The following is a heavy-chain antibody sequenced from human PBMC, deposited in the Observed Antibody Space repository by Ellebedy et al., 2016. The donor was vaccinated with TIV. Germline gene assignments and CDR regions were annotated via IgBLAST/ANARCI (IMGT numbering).Heavy chain of an antibody. CDR3: ARAGNYYDRSGYSPLDY. CDR2: INSKGDRT. D-gene: IGHD3-22*01. V-gene: IGHV3-64*01. Sequence: PGGSLRLSCVASGFTFSNYAMHWVRQAPGKGLEYVSVINSKGDRTYYANSVEGRLTISRDNSKNTLYLQMGSLRPEDMAVYYCARAGNYYDRSGYSPLDYWGQGTVVTVSS. J-gene: IGHJ4*02. CDR1: GFTFSNYA.